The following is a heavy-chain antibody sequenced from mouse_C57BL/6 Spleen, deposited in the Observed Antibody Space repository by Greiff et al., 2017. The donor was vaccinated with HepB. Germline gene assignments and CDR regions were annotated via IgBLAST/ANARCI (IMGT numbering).Heavy chain of an antibody. Sequence: DVKLVESEGGLVQPGSSMKLSCTASGFTFSDYYMAWVRQVPEKGLEWVANINYDGSSTYYLDSLKSRFIISRDNAKNILYLQMSSLKSEDTATYYCARDETTARYFDVWGTGTTVTVSS. V-gene: IGHV5-16*01. D-gene: IGHD2-13*01. CDR3: ARDETTARYFDV. CDR1: GFTFSDYY. CDR2: INYDGSST. J-gene: IGHJ1*03.